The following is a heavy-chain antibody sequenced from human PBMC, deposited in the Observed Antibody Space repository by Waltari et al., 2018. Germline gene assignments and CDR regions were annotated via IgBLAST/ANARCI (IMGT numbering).Heavy chain of an antibody. Sequence: EVQLVESGGGLVQPGGSLRLSCAASGFTFSSYWMSWVRQAPGKGLEWVANIKQDGSEKYYVDSVKGRFTISRDNAKNSLYLQMNSLRAEDTAVYYCARARMSGDGYKKHDAFDIWGQGTMVTVSS. J-gene: IGHJ3*02. D-gene: IGHD5-12*01. V-gene: IGHV3-7*01. CDR2: IKQDGSEK. CDR3: ARARMSGDGYKKHDAFDI. CDR1: GFTFSSYW.